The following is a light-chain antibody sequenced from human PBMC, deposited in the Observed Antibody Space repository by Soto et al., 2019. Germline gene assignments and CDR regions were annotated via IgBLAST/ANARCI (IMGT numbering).Light chain of an antibody. CDR1: QSVSSY. CDR2: DAS. CDR3: QQRSNWPYT. J-gene: IGKJ2*01. V-gene: IGKV3-11*01. Sequence: EIVLTQSPATLYLSTGERATLSCRASQSVSSYLAWYQQKPGQAPRLLIYDASNRATVIPARFSGSGSGTDFTLTISSLKPEDFAVYYCQQRSNWPYTFGQGTKLEIK.